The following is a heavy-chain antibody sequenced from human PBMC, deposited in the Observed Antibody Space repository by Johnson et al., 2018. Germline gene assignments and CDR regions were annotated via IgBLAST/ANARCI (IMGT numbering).Heavy chain of an antibody. J-gene: IGHJ3*02. D-gene: IGHD1-26*01. CDR1: GFTFMNYG. V-gene: IGHV3-30*03. CDR2: VSFAGDDK. Sequence: QVQLVQSGGGVVQHGRSLRLSCTVSGFTFMNYGMHWVRQAPGKGLEWVAAVSFAGDDKYYTDSVNGRFTIFRDNSKNTVYLQMNGLRPEDTAVYYCVTEGVGPTTRAFDIWGQGTMVTVSS. CDR3: VTEGVGPTTRAFDI.